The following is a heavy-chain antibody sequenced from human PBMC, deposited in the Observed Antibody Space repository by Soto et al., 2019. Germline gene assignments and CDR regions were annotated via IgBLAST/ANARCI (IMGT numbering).Heavy chain of an antibody. D-gene: IGHD1-26*01. Sequence: NPSETLSLTCTVSGGSISSGGYYWSWIRQHPGKGLEWVGYSYYTGSSYYNPSLKSRVTISVDASKNQFSLKLSSVTAADTAVYYCARESSYGENIDYWGQGTLVPSPQ. V-gene: IGHV4-31*03. CDR1: GGSISSGGYY. CDR3: ARESSYGENIDY. CDR2: SYYTGSS. J-gene: IGHJ4*02.